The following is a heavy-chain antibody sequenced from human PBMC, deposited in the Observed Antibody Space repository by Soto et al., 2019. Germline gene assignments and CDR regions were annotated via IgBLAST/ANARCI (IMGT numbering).Heavy chain of an antibody. CDR1: GFIFSSYA. CDR3: PRGYDFWSGYYYPYGMDV. D-gene: IGHD3-3*01. Sequence: GGSLRLSCAASGFIFSSYAMHWVRQAPGKGLEWVAVISFDGSYKYYADSVKGRFTISRDNSKNTLCLQMNSLRAEDTAVYYCPRGYDFWSGYYYPYGMDVWGQGTTVTVPS. V-gene: IGHV3-30-3*01. J-gene: IGHJ6*02. CDR2: ISFDGSYK.